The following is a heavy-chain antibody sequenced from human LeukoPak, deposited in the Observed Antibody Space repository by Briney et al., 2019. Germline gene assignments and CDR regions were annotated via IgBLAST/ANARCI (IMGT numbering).Heavy chain of an antibody. J-gene: IGHJ4*02. CDR2: SGSGGNT. CDR1: AFTFSDYA. Sequence: PGGSLRLSCAASAFTFSDYAMNWVRQAPGKGLEWVSSSGSGGNTYYADSVKGRFTISRDNSKNILYLQMNSLRAEDTAVYYCAKPARTDYADYWGQGTLVTVSS. V-gene: IGHV3-23*01. CDR3: AKPARTDYADY. D-gene: IGHD1-14*01.